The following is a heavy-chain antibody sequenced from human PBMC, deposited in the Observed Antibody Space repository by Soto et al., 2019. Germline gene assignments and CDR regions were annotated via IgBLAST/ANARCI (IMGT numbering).Heavy chain of an antibody. D-gene: IGHD2-21*02. CDR2: ISAYNGNT. Sequence: ASVKFSCKASGYTFTSYGISWVRQAPGQGLEWMGWISAYNGNTNYAQKLQGRVTMTTDTSTSTAYMELRSLRSDDTAVYYCARDSREYCGGDCYPYYYGMDVWGQGTTVTVSS. J-gene: IGHJ6*02. CDR3: ARDSREYCGGDCYPYYYGMDV. CDR1: GYTFTSYG. V-gene: IGHV1-18*01.